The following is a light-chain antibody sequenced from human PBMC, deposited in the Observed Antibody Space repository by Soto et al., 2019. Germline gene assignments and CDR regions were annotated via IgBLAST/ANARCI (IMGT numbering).Light chain of an antibody. V-gene: IGKV1D-13*01. J-gene: IGKJ5*01. Sequence: AIQLTQSPSSLSASVGDRVTIICRASQGISSAVAWHQQKPGKPPKLLMYDASSLESGVPPRFSGSGSGTDFTLSISSLQPEDFATYYCQQFNNYPLTFGQGTRLEIK. CDR2: DAS. CDR3: QQFNNYPLT. CDR1: QGISSA.